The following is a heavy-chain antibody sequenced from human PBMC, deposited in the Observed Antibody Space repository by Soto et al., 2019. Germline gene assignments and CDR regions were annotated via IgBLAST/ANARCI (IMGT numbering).Heavy chain of an antibody. J-gene: IGHJ6*04. D-gene: IGHD3-3*01. CDR3: ARVRFWSGYPPKYGMDV. V-gene: IGHV6-1*01. CDR1: GDSVSSNSAA. CDR2: TYYRSKWYN. Sequence: SQTLSLTCAISGDSVSSNSAAWNWIRQSPSRGLEWLGRTYYRSKWYNDYAVSVKSRITINPDTSKNQFSLQLNSVTPEDTAVCYCARVRFWSGYPPKYGMDVWGKRTTVTVSS.